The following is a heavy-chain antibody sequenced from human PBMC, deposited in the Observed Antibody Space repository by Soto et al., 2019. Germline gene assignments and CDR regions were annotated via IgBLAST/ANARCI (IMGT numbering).Heavy chain of an antibody. D-gene: IGHD1-26*01. CDR1: GGSVSSGAYY. V-gene: IGHV4-61*08. Sequence: SETLSLTCTVSGGSVSSGAYYWTWIRQRPGKGLEWIGYIYYSGSTNCNPSLKSRVTISVDTSKNQFSLKLSSVTAADTAVYYCARVPRGSLGATYYDYWGQGTLVTVSS. CDR2: IYYSGST. J-gene: IGHJ4*02. CDR3: ARVPRGSLGATYYDY.